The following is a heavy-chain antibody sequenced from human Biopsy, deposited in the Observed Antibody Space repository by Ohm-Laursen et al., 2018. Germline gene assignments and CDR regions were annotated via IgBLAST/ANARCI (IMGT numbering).Heavy chain of an antibody. CDR1: GYTFTSYE. J-gene: IGHJ5*02. CDR3: ARERDP. CDR2: MNPDSGNT. V-gene: IGHV1-8*01. Sequence: ASVKVSCKTSGYTFTSYEINWVRQATGQGLEWMGWMNPDSGNTGYAQNFQGRVTMTRNTSISTAYMELSSLRSDDTAVYYCARERDPWGQGTLVIVSS.